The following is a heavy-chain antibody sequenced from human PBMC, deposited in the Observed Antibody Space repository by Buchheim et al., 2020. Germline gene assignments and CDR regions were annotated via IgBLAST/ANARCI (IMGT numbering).Heavy chain of an antibody. J-gene: IGHJ4*02. Sequence: EVQLVESGGGLVKPGGSLRLSCAASGFTFSSYSMNWVRQAPGKGLEWVSFISSSSTYVYYADSVKGRFTISSDNAKNSLHLQMNSLRAEDTAVYYCARGLEYSSSSGYWGQGTL. V-gene: IGHV3-21*01. CDR1: GFTFSSYS. CDR3: ARGLEYSSSSGY. CDR2: ISSSSTYV. D-gene: IGHD6-6*01.